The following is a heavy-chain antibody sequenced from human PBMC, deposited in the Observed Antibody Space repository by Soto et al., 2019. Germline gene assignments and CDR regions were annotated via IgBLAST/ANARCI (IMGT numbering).Heavy chain of an antibody. D-gene: IGHD3-3*01. CDR2: IRSKANTYAT. CDR1: GFTFSGSA. V-gene: IGHV3-73*02. J-gene: IGHJ4*02. CDR3: ARGVYDFWGGHPKGLDH. Sequence: EVQLVESGGGLVQPGGSLKLSCAASGFTFSGSAMHWVRQASGKGLEWVGRIRSKANTYATAYAVSVKGKFTISRDDSRNTAYLQMNSLKTEDTAVYYCARGVYDFWGGHPKGLDHWGQGTVVTVSS.